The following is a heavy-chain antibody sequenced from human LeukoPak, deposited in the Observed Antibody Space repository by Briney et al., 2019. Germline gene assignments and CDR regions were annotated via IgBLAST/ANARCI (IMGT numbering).Heavy chain of an antibody. CDR1: GFTFSDYY. CDR2: ISSNGNTM. D-gene: IGHD3-22*01. Sequence: SGGSLRLSCAASGFTFSDYYMTWIRQAPGKGLEWVSYISSNGNTMYYADSVKGRFTISRDNAKNSLYLQMNSLRAEDTAVYYCARLYYYDSSGYYPPPDAFDIWGQGTMVTVSS. J-gene: IGHJ3*02. CDR3: ARLYYYDSSGYYPPPDAFDI. V-gene: IGHV3-11*04.